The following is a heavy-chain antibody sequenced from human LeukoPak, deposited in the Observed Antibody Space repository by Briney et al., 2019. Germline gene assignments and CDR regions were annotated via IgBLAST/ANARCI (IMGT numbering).Heavy chain of an antibody. J-gene: IGHJ3*02. CDR3: ARDGAAAGAFDI. CDR2: IYYSGST. D-gene: IGHD6-13*01. Sequence: PGGSLRLSCAASGFTFSSYAMSWVRQAPGKGLEWIGYIYYSGSTNYNPSLKSRVTISVDTSKNQFSLKLSSVTAADTAVYYCARDGAAAGAFDIWGQGTMVTVSS. CDR1: GFTFSSYA. V-gene: IGHV4-59*01.